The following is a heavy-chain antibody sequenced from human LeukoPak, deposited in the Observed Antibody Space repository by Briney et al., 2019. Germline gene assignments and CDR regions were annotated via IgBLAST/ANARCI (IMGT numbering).Heavy chain of an antibody. CDR3: ARVGFWSGYSADAFDI. J-gene: IGHJ3*02. CDR2: IYYSGST. CDR1: GGSISSYY. Sequence: MPSETLSLTCTVSGGSISSYYWSWIRQPPGKGLEWIGYIYYSGSTNYNPSLKSRVTISVDTSKNQFSLKLSSVTAADTAVYYCARVGFWSGYSADAFDIWGQGTMVTVSS. D-gene: IGHD3-3*01. V-gene: IGHV4-59*01.